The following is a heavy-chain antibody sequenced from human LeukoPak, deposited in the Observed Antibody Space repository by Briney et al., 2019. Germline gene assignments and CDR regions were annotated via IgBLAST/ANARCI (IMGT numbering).Heavy chain of an antibody. CDR2: INSDGSST. V-gene: IGHV3-74*01. CDR1: GFTFSSYW. Sequence: PGGSLRLSCAASGFTFSSYWMHWVRQAPGKGLVWVSRINSDGSSTSYADSVKGRFTISRDNAKNTLYLQMNSLRAEDTAVYYCARVGYSSGWYDEFDYFDYWGQGTLVTVSS. J-gene: IGHJ4*02. CDR3: ARVGYSSGWYDEFDYFDY. D-gene: IGHD6-19*01.